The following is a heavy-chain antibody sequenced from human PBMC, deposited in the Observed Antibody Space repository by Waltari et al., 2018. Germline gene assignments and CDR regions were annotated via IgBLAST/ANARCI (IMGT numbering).Heavy chain of an antibody. Sequence: QVQLVQSGAEVKKPGASVKVSCKASGYTFTSYYMHWVRQAPGQGLEWMGIINPSGGSTSYAQKFQGRVTMTRDTSTSTVYMELSSLRSEDTAVYYCARDRGYCSGGSCYPDYWGQGTLVTVSS. CDR1: GYTFTSYY. CDR3: ARDRGYCSGGSCYPDY. V-gene: IGHV1-46*01. CDR2: INPSGGST. J-gene: IGHJ4*02. D-gene: IGHD2-15*01.